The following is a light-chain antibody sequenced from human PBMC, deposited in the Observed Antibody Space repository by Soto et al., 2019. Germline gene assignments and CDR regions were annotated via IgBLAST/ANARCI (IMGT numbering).Light chain of an antibody. V-gene: IGKV3-11*01. Sequence: EIVVRHGPATLSLSPGEKATLSCRASQNVSSYLAWYQKKPSKPPRLLIYDASNRATAIHARFSGRGTGTDFTLTISSLEPEDFAVYYCQQRSNWPPSFGGGTKVDIK. CDR3: QQRSNWPPS. CDR2: DAS. CDR1: QNVSSY. J-gene: IGKJ4*01.